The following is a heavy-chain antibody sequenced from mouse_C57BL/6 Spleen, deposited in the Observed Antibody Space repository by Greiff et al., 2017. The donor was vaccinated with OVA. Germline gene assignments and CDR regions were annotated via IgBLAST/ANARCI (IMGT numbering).Heavy chain of an antibody. V-gene: IGHV1-72*01. D-gene: IGHD1-1*01. J-gene: IGHJ1*03. CDR2: IDPNSVGT. CDR3: ARLSITTVVAMDFDV. CDR1: GYTFTSYW. Sequence: VQLQQPGAELVKPGASVKLSCKASGYTFTSYWMHWVKQRPGRGLGWIGRIDPNSVGTKYNEKFKSKAPLTVDKTSSTAYMQLISLTSEDSAVYYCARLSITTVVAMDFDVWGTGTTATVYS.